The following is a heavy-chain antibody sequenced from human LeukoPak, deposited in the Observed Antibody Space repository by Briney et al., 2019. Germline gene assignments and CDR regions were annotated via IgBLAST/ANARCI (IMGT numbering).Heavy chain of an antibody. CDR1: GFIFTDYW. CDR2: INEGGSGK. Sequence: GGSLRLSCEAYGFIFTDYWMSWVRQVPGKGLEWVTNINEGGSGKYYVDSVKGRFTISRDNAKNSLYLHMNSLRAEDTAVYYCVRDEKKRGGVYWGQGILVTVSS. J-gene: IGHJ4*02. CDR3: VRDEKKRGGVY. V-gene: IGHV3-7*01. D-gene: IGHD2-8*01.